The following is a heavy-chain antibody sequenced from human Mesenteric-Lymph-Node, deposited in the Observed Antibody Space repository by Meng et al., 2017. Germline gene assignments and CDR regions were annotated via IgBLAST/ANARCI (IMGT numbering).Heavy chain of an antibody. Sequence: EVQLLESGGGLVQPGGTLRLSCAASGFTFSSYAVSWVRQAPGKGLEWGSAISGSGGSKDYADSVKGRFTIARDNSKNTLYMQMNSLRAEDTAVYYCAKDYQVHWGQGTLVTVSS. CDR2: ISGSGGSK. D-gene: IGHD3-10*01. CDR3: AKDYQVH. J-gene: IGHJ4*02. CDR1: GFTFSSYA. V-gene: IGHV3-23*01.